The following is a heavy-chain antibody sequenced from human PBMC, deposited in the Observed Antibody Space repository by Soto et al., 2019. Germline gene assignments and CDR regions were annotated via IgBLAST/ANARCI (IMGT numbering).Heavy chain of an antibody. V-gene: IGHV1-69*01. CDR1: GGTFSSYA. Sequence: QVQLVQSGAEVKKPGSSVKVSCKASGGTFSSYAISWVRQAPGQGLEWMGGIIPISGTANYAQKFQGRVTITADESTSTAYMEPSSLRSEDTAAYYCAKSQGSSTSLEIYYYYYYGMDVWGQGTTVTVSS. CDR2: IIPISGTA. CDR3: AKSQGSSTSLEIYYYYYYGMDV. J-gene: IGHJ6*02. D-gene: IGHD2-2*01.